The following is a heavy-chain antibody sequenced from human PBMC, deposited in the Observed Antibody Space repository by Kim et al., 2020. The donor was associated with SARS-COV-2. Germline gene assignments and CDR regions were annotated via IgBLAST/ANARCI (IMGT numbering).Heavy chain of an antibody. CDR1: GYTFTSYA. D-gene: IGHD3-3*01. J-gene: IGHJ4*02. Sequence: ASVNVSCKASGYTFTSYAMNWVRQAPGQGLEWMGWINTNTGNPTYAQGFTGRFVFSLDTSVSTAYLQISSLKAEDTAVYYCARADVTTIFGVVIIPGHYFDYGGQGTLVTVSS. CDR3: ARADVTTIFGVVIIPGHYFDY. V-gene: IGHV7-4-1*02. CDR2: INTNTGNP.